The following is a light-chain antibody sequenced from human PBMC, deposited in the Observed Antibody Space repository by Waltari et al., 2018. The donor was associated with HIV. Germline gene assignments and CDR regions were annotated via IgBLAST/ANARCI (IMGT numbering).Light chain of an antibody. CDR2: EVH. CDR1: NVDVGAFKF. J-gene: IGLJ2*01. Sequence: QSALTQPASVSGSPGQSITISCTGINVDVGAFKFVSWYQHHPGKAPKLIIYEVHNRPSGVSDSFSGSKSGNSASLTISGLQTADEADYYCTSYTSGSVLFGGGTNLTVL. V-gene: IGLV2-14*01. CDR3: TSYTSGSVL.